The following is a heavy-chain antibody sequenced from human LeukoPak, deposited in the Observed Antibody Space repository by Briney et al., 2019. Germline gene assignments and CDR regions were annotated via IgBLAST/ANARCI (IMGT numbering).Heavy chain of an antibody. Sequence: GGSLRLSCAASGDTFGRYWMSWVRQAPGKGLEWVSAISGSGGSTYYADSVKGRFTISRDNSKNTLYLQMNSLRAEDTAVYYCAKLGVTTPVDYWGQGTLVTVSS. V-gene: IGHV3-23*01. CDR3: AKLGVTTPVDY. CDR2: ISGSGGST. CDR1: GDTFGRYW. J-gene: IGHJ4*02. D-gene: IGHD4-17*01.